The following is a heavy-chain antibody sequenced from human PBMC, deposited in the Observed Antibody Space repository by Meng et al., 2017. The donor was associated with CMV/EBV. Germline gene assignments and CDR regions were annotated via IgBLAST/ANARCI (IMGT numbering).Heavy chain of an antibody. CDR2: ISSSSSYI. V-gene: IGHV3-21*01. CDR3: ASRTPVTEFDY. Sequence: GESLKISCAASGFTFSSYSMNWVRQAPGKGLEWVSAISSSSSYIYYADSVKGRFTISRDNAKNSLYLQMNSLRAEDTAVYYCASRTPVTEFDYWGQGTLVTVSS. D-gene: IGHD2-21*02. CDR1: GFTFSSYS. J-gene: IGHJ4*02.